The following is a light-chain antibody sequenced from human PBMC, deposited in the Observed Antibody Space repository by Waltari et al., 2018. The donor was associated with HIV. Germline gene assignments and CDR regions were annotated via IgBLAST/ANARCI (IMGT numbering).Light chain of an antibody. Sequence: DIQLTQSPSSLSASVGDRVTITCRASQSISTYLNWYQQKPGKAPKLLIYGAFSLQSGVPSGFSGSGSGTEFNLTINGLQTEDVATYFCQQLFAYPRTFGQGT. CDR1: QSISTY. J-gene: IGKJ1*01. CDR2: GAF. V-gene: IGKV1-39*01. CDR3: QQLFAYPRT.